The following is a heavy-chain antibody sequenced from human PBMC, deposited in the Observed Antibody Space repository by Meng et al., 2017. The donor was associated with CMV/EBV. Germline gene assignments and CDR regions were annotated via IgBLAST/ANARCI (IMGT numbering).Heavy chain of an antibody. D-gene: IGHD2-2*01. CDR3: ARDTIVVVPAASGGFDY. CDR1: GGSISSSSYY. CDR2: IYYSGST. J-gene: IGHJ4*02. Sequence: GSLRLSCTVSGGSISSSSYYWGWIRQPPGKGLEWIGSIYYSGSTYYNPSLKSRVTISVDTSKNQFSLKLSSVTAADTAVYYCARDTIVVVPAASGGFDYWGQGPLVTVSS. V-gene: IGHV4-39*07.